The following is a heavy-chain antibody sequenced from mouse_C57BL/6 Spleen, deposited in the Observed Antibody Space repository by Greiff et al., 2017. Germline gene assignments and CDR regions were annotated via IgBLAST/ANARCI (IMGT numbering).Heavy chain of an antibody. D-gene: IGHD1-1*01. V-gene: IGHV1-26*01. CDR2: INPNNGGT. J-gene: IGHJ3*01. Sequence: EVQLQQSGPELVKPGASVKISCKASGYTFTDYYMNWVKQSPGKSLEWIGDINPNNGGTSYNQKFKGKATLTVDKSSSTAYMERRSLTAEDSAVYYCARSGTVPWFAYWGQGTLVTVSA. CDR1: GYTFTDYY. CDR3: ARSGTVPWFAY.